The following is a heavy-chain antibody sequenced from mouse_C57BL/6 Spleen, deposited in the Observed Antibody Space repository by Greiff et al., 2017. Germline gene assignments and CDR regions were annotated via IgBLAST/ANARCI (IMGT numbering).Heavy chain of an antibody. CDR2: ISYDGSN. Sequence: EVKLMESGPGLVKPSQSLSLTCSVTGYSITSGYYWNWIRQFPGNKLEWMGYISYDGSNNYNPSLKNRISITRDTSKNQFFLKLNSVTTEDTATYYCARGYDYVFDYWGQGTTLTVSS. J-gene: IGHJ2*01. V-gene: IGHV3-6*01. CDR3: ARGYDYVFDY. CDR1: GYSITSGYY. D-gene: IGHD2-4*01.